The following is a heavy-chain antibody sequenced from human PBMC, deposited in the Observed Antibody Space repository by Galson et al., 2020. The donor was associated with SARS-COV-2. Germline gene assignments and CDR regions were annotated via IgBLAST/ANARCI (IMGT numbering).Heavy chain of an antibody. CDR1: GYTFTSYG. D-gene: IGHD6-13*01. CDR2: ISAYNGNT. J-gene: IGHJ1*01. Sequence: ASVKVTCKASGYTFTSYGISWVRQATGQGLEWMGWISAYNGNTNYAQKLQGRVTMTTDTSTSTAYMELRSLRSDDTAVYYCARSPWVAAAGTTYFQDWGQGTLVTVSS. CDR3: ARSPWVAAAGTTYFQD. V-gene: IGHV1-18*01.